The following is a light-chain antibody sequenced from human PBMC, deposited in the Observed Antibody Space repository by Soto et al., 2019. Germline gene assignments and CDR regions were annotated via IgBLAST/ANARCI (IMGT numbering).Light chain of an antibody. CDR2: AAS. CDR1: QGFSNY. V-gene: IGKV1-27*01. J-gene: IGKJ1*01. Sequence: DIQMTQSPSSLSASVGDRVTITCRASQGFSNYLACYQQKPGKVPKLLIYAASTLQSGVTSRFSGSGSGADFTLTIRSLQPEDFSTCSCQKYISAPWTFGQGTKGEI. CDR3: QKYISAPWT.